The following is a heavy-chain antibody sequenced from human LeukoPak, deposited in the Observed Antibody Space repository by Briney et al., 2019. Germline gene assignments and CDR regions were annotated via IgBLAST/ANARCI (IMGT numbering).Heavy chain of an antibody. CDR1: GYTFTGYY. J-gene: IGHJ4*02. D-gene: IGHD6-13*01. V-gene: IGHV1-2*02. Sequence: GASVKVSCKASGYTFTGYYMHWVRQAPGQGLEWMGWINPNSGGTNYAPKFQGRVTMTRDTSISTAYMELSRLRSDDTAVYYCARCQVMGYSSSWYPPDFDYWGQGTLVTVSS. CDR3: ARCQVMGYSSSWYPPDFDY. CDR2: INPNSGGT.